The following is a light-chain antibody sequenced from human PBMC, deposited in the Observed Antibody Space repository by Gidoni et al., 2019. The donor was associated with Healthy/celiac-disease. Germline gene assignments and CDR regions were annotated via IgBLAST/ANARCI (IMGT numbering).Light chain of an antibody. CDR2: AAS. V-gene: IGKV1-39*01. CDR1: QGISSY. J-gene: IGKJ2*01. CDR3: QQSYSTPYT. Sequence: DIQMTPSPSSLPASVGDRVTITCLASQGISSYLNWYQQKPGKAPKLLIYAASSLQSGVPSRFSGSGSGTDFTLTISSLQPEDFATYYCQQSYSTPYTFGQGTKLEIK.